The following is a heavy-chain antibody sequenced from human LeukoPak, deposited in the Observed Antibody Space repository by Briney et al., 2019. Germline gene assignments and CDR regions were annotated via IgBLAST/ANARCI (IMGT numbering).Heavy chain of an antibody. CDR1: GGSISSYY. CDR3: ARVRSGPYGDYRIDY. V-gene: IGHV4-59*01. D-gene: IGHD4-17*01. CDR2: IYYSGST. Sequence: SETPSLTWTVSGGSISSYYWSWIRQPPGKGLEWIGYIYYSGSTNYNPSLKSRVTISVDTSKNQFSLKLSSVTAADTAVYYCARVRSGPYGDYRIDYWGQGTLVTVSS. J-gene: IGHJ4*02.